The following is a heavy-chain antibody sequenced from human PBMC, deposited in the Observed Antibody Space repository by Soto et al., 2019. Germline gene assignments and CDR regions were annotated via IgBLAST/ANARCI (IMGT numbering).Heavy chain of an antibody. CDR1: GGTFSSYA. Sequence: SVKVSCKASGGTFSSYAISWVRQAPGQGLEWMGGVIPIFGTANYAQKFQGRVTITADESTSTAYMELSSLRSEDTAVYYCARLNGVWLLPHPKYYYYYYGMDVWGQGTTVTVSS. V-gene: IGHV1-69*13. CDR3: ARLNGVWLLPHPKYYYYYYGMDV. CDR2: VIPIFGTA. D-gene: IGHD3-22*01. J-gene: IGHJ6*02.